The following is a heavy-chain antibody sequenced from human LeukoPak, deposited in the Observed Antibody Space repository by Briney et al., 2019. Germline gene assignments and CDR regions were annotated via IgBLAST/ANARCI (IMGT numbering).Heavy chain of an antibody. CDR2: INPNSGGT. V-gene: IGHV1-2*02. Sequence: ASVKVSCKASGYTFTGYYMHWVRQAPGQGLEWMGWINPNSGGTNYAQKFQGRVTMTRDTSISTAYMELSRLRSDDTAVYYCARVPLAHILIQGTGFDPWGQGTLVTVSS. J-gene: IGHJ5*02. D-gene: IGHD3-9*01. CDR1: GYTFTGYY. CDR3: ARVPLAHILIQGTGFDP.